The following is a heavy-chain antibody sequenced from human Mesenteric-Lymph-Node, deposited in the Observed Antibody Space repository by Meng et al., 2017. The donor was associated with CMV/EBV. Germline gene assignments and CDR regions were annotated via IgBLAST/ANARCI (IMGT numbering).Heavy chain of an antibody. CDR2: TYYRSKWYN. V-gene: IGHV6-1*01. J-gene: IGHJ3*02. CDR1: GDSVSSNSAA. CDR3: AREGGRVYGGTRDAFDI. D-gene: IGHD4-23*01. Sequence: SQTLSLTGAISGDSVSSNSAAWNWIRQSPSRGLEWLGRTYYRSKWYNDYAVSVKSRITINPDTSKNQFSLQLNSVTPEDTAVYYCAREGGRVYGGTRDAFDIWGQGTMVTVSS.